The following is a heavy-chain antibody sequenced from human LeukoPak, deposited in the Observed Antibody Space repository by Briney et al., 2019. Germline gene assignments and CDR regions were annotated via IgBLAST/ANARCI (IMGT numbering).Heavy chain of an antibody. CDR2: IFSHGET. CDR1: GFTVGNNY. D-gene: IGHD2-8*01. CDR3: ARDPPAVSINTYA. V-gene: IGHV3-66*01. J-gene: IGHJ4*02. Sequence: GGSLRLSCAASGFTVGNNYMNWVRQAPGKGLEWVSLIFSHGETSYADSVKGRFTITRDNSKNTLYLQMNGLRVEDTAVYYCARDPPAVSINTYAWGQGTLVTVSS.